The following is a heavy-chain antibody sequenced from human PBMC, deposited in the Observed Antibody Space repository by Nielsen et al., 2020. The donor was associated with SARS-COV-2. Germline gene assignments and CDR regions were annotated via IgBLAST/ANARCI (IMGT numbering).Heavy chain of an antibody. V-gene: IGHV3-48*03. CDR3: AICPFSGGDLYFDY. CDR2: IISSGSTI. D-gene: IGHD2-21*02. CDR1: GFTFSSYE. J-gene: IGHJ4*02. Sequence: GESLKISCAASGFTFSSYEMNWVRQAPGKGLEWVSYIISSGSTIYYADSVKGRFTISRDNSKNTLYLQMNSLRAEDTAVYYCAICPFSGGDLYFDYWGQGTLVTVSS.